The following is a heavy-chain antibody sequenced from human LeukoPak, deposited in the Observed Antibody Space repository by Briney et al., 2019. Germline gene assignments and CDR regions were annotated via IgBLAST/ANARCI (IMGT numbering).Heavy chain of an antibody. CDR2: ISWNSGTT. CDR1: GFTFKDYA. CDR3: ARVSGGGVTIFDY. Sequence: PGGSLRLSCTASGFTFKDYAMYWVRQAPGKGLEWVSGISWNSGTTDYADSVKGRFTISRDNAKNSLYLQMNSLRAEDTALYYCARVSGGGVTIFDYWGQGTLVTVSS. J-gene: IGHJ4*02. D-gene: IGHD2-21*02. V-gene: IGHV3-9*01.